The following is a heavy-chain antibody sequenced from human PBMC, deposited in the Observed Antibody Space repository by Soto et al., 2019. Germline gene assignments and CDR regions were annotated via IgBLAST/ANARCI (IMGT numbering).Heavy chain of an antibody. Sequence: EVQLLESGGGLVQPGGSLRLSCAASGFTFSSYAMSWVRQAPGKGLEWVSVISGSGDSTYYADSVRGRFTISRDNSKNTLYLQMNSLRAEDTAVYYCAKDRDGAACGPTKFYGMDVWGQGTTVTVSS. CDR3: AKDRDGAACGPTKFYGMDV. CDR2: ISGSGDST. V-gene: IGHV3-23*01. CDR1: GFTFSSYA. D-gene: IGHD6-13*01. J-gene: IGHJ6*02.